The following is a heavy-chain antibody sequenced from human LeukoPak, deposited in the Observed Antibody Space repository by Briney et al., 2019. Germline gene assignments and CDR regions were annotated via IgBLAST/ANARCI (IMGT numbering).Heavy chain of an antibody. CDR1: GFTFTTYA. D-gene: IGHD3-10*01. V-gene: IGHV3-23*01. J-gene: IGHJ4*02. CDR3: AKEFYYGSGNYYPTFDY. Sequence: GGSLILSCAASGFTFTTYAMSWVRQAPGKGLEWVSLISGSGGNTYYADSVKGRFTISRDNSKNTLYLQMNSLRAEDTAVYYCAKEFYYGSGNYYPTFDYWGQGTLVTVSS. CDR2: ISGSGGNT.